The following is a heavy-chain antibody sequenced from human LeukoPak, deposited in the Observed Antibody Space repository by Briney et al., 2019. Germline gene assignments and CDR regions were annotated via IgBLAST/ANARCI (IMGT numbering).Heavy chain of an antibody. J-gene: IGHJ4*02. CDR2: IYYSGST. D-gene: IGHD2-2*01. CDR1: GGSISSGGYY. V-gene: IGHV4-31*03. Sequence: SETLSLTCTVSGGSISSGGYYWSWIRQHPGKGLEWIGYIYYSGSTYYNPSLKSRVTISVDTSKNQFSLKLSSVTAADTAVYYCARDGSSTSPSYWGQGTLVTVSS. CDR3: ARDGSSTSPSY.